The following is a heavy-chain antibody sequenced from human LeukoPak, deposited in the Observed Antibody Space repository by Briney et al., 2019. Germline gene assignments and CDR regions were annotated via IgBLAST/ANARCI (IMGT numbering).Heavy chain of an antibody. V-gene: IGHV4-34*01. CDR3: ARAGVADTPPDY. Sequence: TLSLTCAVYGGSFSGYYWSWIRQPPGKGLEWIGEINHSGSTNYNPSLKGRVTISVDTSKNQFSLKLSSVTAADTAVYYCARAGVADTPPDYWGQGTLVTVSS. J-gene: IGHJ4*02. CDR2: INHSGST. CDR1: GGSFSGYY. D-gene: IGHD3-3*01.